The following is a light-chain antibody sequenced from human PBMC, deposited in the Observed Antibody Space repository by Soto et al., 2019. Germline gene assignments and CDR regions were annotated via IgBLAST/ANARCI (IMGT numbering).Light chain of an antibody. Sequence: EIVSTQSPGTLSLSPGERPTLAWSASQSVSSSYLAWYQQKPGQAPRLLIYGASSRATGIPDRFSGSGSGTDFTLTINRLEPEDFAVCYCQQYGSSITFGQGTLLEIK. CDR2: GAS. V-gene: IGKV3-20*01. CDR3: QQYGSSIT. CDR1: QSVSSSY. J-gene: IGKJ5*01.